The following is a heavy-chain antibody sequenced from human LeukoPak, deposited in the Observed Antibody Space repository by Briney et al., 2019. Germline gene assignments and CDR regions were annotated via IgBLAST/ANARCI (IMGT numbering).Heavy chain of an antibody. J-gene: IGHJ1*01. CDR2: ISSSSSYI. Sequence: GGSLRLSCAASGFTFSSYSMNWVRQAPGKGLEWVSSISSSSSYIYYADSVKGRFTISRDNAKNSLYLQMNSLRAEDTAVYYCAGGRLLWFGELGNFQHWGQGTLVTVSS. CDR1: GFTFSSYS. V-gene: IGHV3-21*01. D-gene: IGHD3-10*01. CDR3: AGGRLLWFGELGNFQH.